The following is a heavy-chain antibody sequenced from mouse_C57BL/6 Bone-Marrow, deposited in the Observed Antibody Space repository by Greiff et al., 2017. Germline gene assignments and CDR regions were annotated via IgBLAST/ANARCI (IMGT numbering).Heavy chain of an antibody. CDR1: GYTFTSYW. D-gene: IGHD2-1*01. CDR2: IDPNSGGT. Sequence: QVQLQQPGAELVKPGASVKLSCKASGYTFTSYWMHWVKQRPGRGLEWIGGIDPNSGGTKYNEKFKSKATLTVDTPSSTAYMQLSSLTSEDSAVYYCAHGNYFYWYFADWGTGTTVTVSS. V-gene: IGHV1-72*01. CDR3: AHGNYFYWYFAD. J-gene: IGHJ1*03.